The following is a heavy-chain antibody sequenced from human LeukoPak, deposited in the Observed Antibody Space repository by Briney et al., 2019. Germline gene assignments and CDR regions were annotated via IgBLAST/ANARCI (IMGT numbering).Heavy chain of an antibody. V-gene: IGHV3-23*01. J-gene: IGHJ4*02. CDR1: GFTFTIYS. CDR3: AKLGLGSTSTYNPLGH. D-gene: IGHD2-2*02. CDR2: ISGSGGNT. Sequence: PGGSLRLSCAASGFTFTIYSMTWVRQAPGKGLEWVSAISGSGGNTYYTDSVKGRFTISRDNSKSTLYLQMNSLRAGDTAVYYCAKLGLGSTSTYNPLGHWGQGTLVTVSS.